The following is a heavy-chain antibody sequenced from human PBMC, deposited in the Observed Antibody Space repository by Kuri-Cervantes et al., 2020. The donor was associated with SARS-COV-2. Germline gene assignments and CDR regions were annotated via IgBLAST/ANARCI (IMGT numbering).Heavy chain of an antibody. CDR3: TRDPGPYYYDSSGTPEYFQH. V-gene: IGHV3-74*01. D-gene: IGHD3-22*01. CDR2: INPDGSYT. CDR1: GFTFSGHW. J-gene: IGHJ1*01. Sequence: GESLKISCAASGFTFSGHWIHWVRQAPGKGLVWVSRINPDGSYTNNADSVKGRFTLSRDNAKNMLFLQMNSLRAEDTAVYYCTRDPGPYYYDSSGTPEYFQHWGQGTLVTVSS.